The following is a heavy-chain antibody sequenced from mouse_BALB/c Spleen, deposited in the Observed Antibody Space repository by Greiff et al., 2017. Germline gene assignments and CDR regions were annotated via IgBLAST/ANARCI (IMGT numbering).Heavy chain of an antibody. CDR2: ISSGSSTI. CDR3: AREDWDDGFAY. V-gene: IGHV5-17*02. CDR1: GFTFSSFG. J-gene: IGHJ3*01. Sequence: EVQVVESGGGLVQPGGSRKLSCAASGFTFSSFGMHWVRQAPEKGLEWVAYISSGSSTIYYADTVKGRFTISRDNPKNTLFLQMTSLRSEDTAMYYCAREDWDDGFAYWGQGTLVTVSA. D-gene: IGHD4-1*01.